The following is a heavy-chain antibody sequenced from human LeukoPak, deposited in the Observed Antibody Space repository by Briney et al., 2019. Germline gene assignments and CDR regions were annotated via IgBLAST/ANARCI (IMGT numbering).Heavy chain of an antibody. V-gene: IGHV4-4*07. J-gene: IGHJ6*03. D-gene: IGHD3-22*01. CDR2: IYTSGST. CDR3: ARDYYDSSGFYYYYMDV. CDR1: GGSISSYY. Sequence: SETLSLTCTVSGGSISSYYWSWIRQPPGKGLEWIGRIYTSGSTNYNPSLKSRVTMSVDTSKNQFSLKLSSVTAADTAVYYCARDYYDSSGFYYYYMDVWGKGTTVTISS.